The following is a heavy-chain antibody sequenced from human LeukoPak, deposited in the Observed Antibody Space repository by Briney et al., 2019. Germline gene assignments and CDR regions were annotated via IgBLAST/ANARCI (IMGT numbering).Heavy chain of an antibody. V-gene: IGHV3-53*01. CDR2: VYSDGST. D-gene: IGHD3-10*01. CDR1: GFTFSSYE. Sequence: PGGSLRLSCAASGFTFSSYEMNWVRQAPGKGLEWVSVVYSDGSTYYEDSVKGRFTISRDTSKNTLSLQMNSLRVEDTAVYYCAREKGRGVISPYYDYWGQGTLVTVS. CDR3: AREKGRGVISPYYDY. J-gene: IGHJ4*02.